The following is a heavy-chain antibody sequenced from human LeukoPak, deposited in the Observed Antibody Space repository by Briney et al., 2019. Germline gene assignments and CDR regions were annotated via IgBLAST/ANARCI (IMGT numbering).Heavy chain of an antibody. D-gene: IGHD3-22*01. Sequence: GASVKVSCKASGGTLSSYAISWVRQAPGQGLEWMGWINPNSGGTNYAQKFQGRVTMTRDTSISTAYMELSRLRSDDTAVYYCAGCSSGYYYVCIYWGQGTLVTVSS. CDR2: INPNSGGT. CDR1: GGTLSSYA. V-gene: IGHV1-2*02. J-gene: IGHJ4*02. CDR3: AGCSSGYYYVCIY.